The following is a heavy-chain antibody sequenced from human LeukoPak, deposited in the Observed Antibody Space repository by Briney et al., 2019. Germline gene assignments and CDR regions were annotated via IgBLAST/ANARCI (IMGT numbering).Heavy chain of an antibody. CDR1: GYTFTGYY. V-gene: IGHV1-2*02. D-gene: IGHD6-19*01. J-gene: IGHJ4*02. CDR2: MNPNTGAT. CDR3: ARDRVGSGWPRPYYFEF. Sequence: ASVKVSCKPSGYTFTGYYLHWVRQAPGQALEWMGWMNPNTGATMYAQKFQDRVSMSRDTSSSPAYMDLTSLRSDDTAVYFCARDRVGSGWPRPYYFEFWGQGTLVTVSS.